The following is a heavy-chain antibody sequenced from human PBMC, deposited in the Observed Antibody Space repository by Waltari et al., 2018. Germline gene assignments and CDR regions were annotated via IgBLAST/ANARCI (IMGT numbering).Heavy chain of an antibody. CDR3: ARGASNSGFSFAS. Sequence: QVQLQESGPGLVQPSDTLSLPCPVPGGVHHAYYWSWIRQPPGKGLEWIGYMHSTGSADYNPSLKSRVTVSIDTSNKEFSLKLSSVAATDSAVYYCARGASNSGFSFASWGQGTLVTVSS. V-gene: IGHV4-59*01. CDR1: GGVHHAYY. J-gene: IGHJ4*02. D-gene: IGHD5-12*01. CDR2: MHSTGSA.